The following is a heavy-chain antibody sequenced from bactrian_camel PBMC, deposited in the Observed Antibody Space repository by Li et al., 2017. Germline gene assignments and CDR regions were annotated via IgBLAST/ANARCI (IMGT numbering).Heavy chain of an antibody. Sequence: DVQLVESGGGSVQAGGSLRLSCTASGYTYRPNCMGWFRQVPGEEREGVARIHYGGRIRYYVDAVKGRFTISKDNANNSLFLQMDSLKPEDTATYICAAGARLGGSWYYPQAGYNYWGQGTQVTVS. D-gene: IGHD6*01. CDR2: IHYGGRIR. CDR3: AAGARLGGSWYYPQAGYNY. V-gene: IGHV3S31*01. CDR1: GYTYRPNC. J-gene: IGHJ4*01.